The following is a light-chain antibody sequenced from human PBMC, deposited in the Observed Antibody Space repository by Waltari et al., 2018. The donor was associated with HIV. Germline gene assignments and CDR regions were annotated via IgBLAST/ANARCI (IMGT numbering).Light chain of an antibody. Sequence: QSALTQPASVSGSPGQSITISCVGTSSDVGGYKYVSWYQQHPGKAPRLMIYDVSNRPSGVSNRFSGSKSGNTASLTISGLQAEDEADYYWSSYTTSNTPYVFGTGTKVTVL. CDR2: DVS. J-gene: IGLJ1*01. V-gene: IGLV2-14*03. CDR3: SSYTTSNTPYV. CDR1: SSDVGGYKY.